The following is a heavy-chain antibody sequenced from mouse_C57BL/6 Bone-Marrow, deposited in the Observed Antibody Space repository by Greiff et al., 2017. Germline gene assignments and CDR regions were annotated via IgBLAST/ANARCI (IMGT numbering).Heavy chain of an antibody. J-gene: IGHJ2*01. Sequence: QVQLQQPGAELVKPGASVKLSCKASGYTFTSYWMQWVKQRPGQGLEWIGEIDPSDSYTNYNQKFKGKATLTVDTSSSTAYMQLSSLTSEDSAVYYCAPSYYSNCVGSFFDYWGQGTTLTVSS. CDR2: IDPSDSYT. CDR1: GYTFTSYW. D-gene: IGHD2-5*01. CDR3: APSYYSNCVGSFFDY. V-gene: IGHV1-50*01.